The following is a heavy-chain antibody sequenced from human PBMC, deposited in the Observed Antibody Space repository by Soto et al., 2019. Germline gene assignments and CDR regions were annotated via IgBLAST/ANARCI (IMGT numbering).Heavy chain of an antibody. D-gene: IGHD1-7*01. CDR1: GFTFSSYE. Sequence: GGSLSLSCAASGFTFSSYEMNWVRQAPGKGLEWVSYISSSGSTIYYADSVKGRFTISRDNAKNSLYLQVNSLRAEDTAVYYCARDRHLISITGTSEYYYGMDVWGQGTTVTVSS. V-gene: IGHV3-48*03. CDR3: ARDRHLISITGTSEYYYGMDV. CDR2: ISSSGSTI. J-gene: IGHJ6*02.